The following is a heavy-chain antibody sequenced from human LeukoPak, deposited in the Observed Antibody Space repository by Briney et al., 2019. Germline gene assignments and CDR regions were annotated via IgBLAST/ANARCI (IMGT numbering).Heavy chain of an antibody. CDR3: ATVTYYYDSSGYYRYYFDY. Sequence: ASVKVSCKVSGYTLTELSMHWVRQAPGEGLEWMGGFDPEDGETIYAQKFQGRVTTTEDTSTDTAYMELSSLRSEDTAVYYCATVTYYYDSSGYYRYYFDYWGQGTLVTVSS. CDR2: FDPEDGET. J-gene: IGHJ4*02. V-gene: IGHV1-24*01. CDR1: GYTLTELS. D-gene: IGHD3-22*01.